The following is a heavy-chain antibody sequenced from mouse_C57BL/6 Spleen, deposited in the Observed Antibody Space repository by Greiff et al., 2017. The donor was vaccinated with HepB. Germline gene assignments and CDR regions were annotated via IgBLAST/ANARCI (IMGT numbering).Heavy chain of an antibody. CDR1: GYTFTSYW. CDR2: INPSNGGT. CDR3: ARGETRREPWFAY. D-gene: IGHD2-13*01. Sequence: VKLQQPGTELVKPGASVKLSCKASGYTFTSYWMHWVKQRPGQGLEWIGNINPSNGGTNYNEKFKSKATLTVDKSSSTAYMQLSSLTYEDSAVYYCARGETRREPWFAYWGQGTLVTVSA. V-gene: IGHV1-53*01. J-gene: IGHJ3*01.